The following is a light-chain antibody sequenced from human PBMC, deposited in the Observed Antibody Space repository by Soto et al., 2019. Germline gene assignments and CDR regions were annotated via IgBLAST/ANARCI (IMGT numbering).Light chain of an antibody. CDR3: QEYNSAPLT. CDR2: AAS. J-gene: IGKJ4*01. V-gene: IGKV1-27*01. CDR1: QGIGVY. Sequence: DIQMTQSPSSVSASLGDRVTITCRASQGIGVYLAWFQQKPGNVPKLLIYAASTLQSGVPSRFSGSGSGTDFTLTISSLQPEDVATYYCQEYNSAPLTFCGGTKVEIK.